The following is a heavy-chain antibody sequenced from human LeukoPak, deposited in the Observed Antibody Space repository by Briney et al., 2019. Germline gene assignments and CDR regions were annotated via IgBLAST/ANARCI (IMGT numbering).Heavy chain of an antibody. V-gene: IGHV3-30*03. CDR3: ARDPGNGGMDV. J-gene: IGHJ6*02. CDR1: GFTFGNHA. Sequence: PGGSLRLSCAASGFTFGNHAMHWVRQAPGKGLEWMAVMSYDGRDKYHAESVKGRFTISRDNSKNALYLQMNSLRTEDTAVYHCARDPGNGGMDVWAKGPRSPSP. CDR2: MSYDGRDK. D-gene: IGHD3-16*01.